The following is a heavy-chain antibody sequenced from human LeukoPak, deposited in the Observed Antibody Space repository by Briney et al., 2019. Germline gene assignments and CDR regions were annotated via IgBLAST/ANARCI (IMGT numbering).Heavy chain of an antibody. CDR3: AKDHRKMGRVVAMIVVVITTYFDY. CDR2: ISGSGGST. CDR1: GFTFSSYA. J-gene: IGHJ4*02. V-gene: IGHV3-23*01. Sequence: PGGSLRLSCAASGFTFSSYAMSWVRQAPGKGLEWVSAISGSGGSTYYADSMKGRFTISRDNSKNTLYLQMNSLRAEDTAVYYCAKDHRKMGRVVAMIVVVITTYFDYWGQGTLVTVSS. D-gene: IGHD3-22*01.